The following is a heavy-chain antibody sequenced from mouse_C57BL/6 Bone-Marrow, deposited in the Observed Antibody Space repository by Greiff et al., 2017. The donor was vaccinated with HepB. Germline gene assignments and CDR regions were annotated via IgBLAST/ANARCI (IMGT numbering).Heavy chain of an antibody. CDR3: ARDIGSYAMDY. CDR1: GFTFSDFY. CDR2: SRNKANDYTT. J-gene: IGHJ4*01. D-gene: IGHD1-1*01. Sequence: EVQGVESGGGLVQSGRSLRLSCATSGFTFSDFYMEWVRQAPGKGLEWIAASRNKANDYTTEYSASVKGRFIVSRDTSQSILYLQMNALRAEDTAIYYCARDIGSYAMDYWGQGTSVTVSS. V-gene: IGHV7-1*01.